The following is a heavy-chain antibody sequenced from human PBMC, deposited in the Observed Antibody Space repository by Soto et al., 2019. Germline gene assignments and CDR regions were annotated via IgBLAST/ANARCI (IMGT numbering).Heavy chain of an antibody. CDR2: IIPIFGSA. CDR1: GGTFSNYA. D-gene: IGHD5-12*01. J-gene: IGHJ5*02. CDR3: AKDGGKDGYFGNWFDP. Sequence: QVQLVQSGAEVKKPGSSVKVSCKASGGTFSNYAITWVRQAPGQGLEWLGRIIPIFGSANFAQKFQGRVTRTADKPPPTAYMELSSLRSDDTAVYYCAKDGGKDGYFGNWFDPWGQGTLVTVSS. V-gene: IGHV1-69*14.